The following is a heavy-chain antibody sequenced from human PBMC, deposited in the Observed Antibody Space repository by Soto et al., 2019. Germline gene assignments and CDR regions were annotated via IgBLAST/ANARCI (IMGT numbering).Heavy chain of an antibody. V-gene: IGHV4-61*01. D-gene: IGHD3-10*01. J-gene: IGHJ4*02. CDR2: IYYSGST. CDR1: GGSVSSGSYY. CDR3: ARDVLRFGEYPVYFDY. Sequence: PSETLSLTCTVSGGSVSSGSYYWSWIRQPPGKGLEWIGYIYYSGSTNYNPSLKSRVTISVDTSKNQFSLKLSSVTAADTAVYYCARDVLRFGEYPVYFDYWGQGTLVTVSS.